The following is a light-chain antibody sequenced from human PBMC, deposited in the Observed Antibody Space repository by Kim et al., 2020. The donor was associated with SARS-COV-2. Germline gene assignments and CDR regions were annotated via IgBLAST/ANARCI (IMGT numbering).Light chain of an antibody. J-gene: IGLJ2*01. Sequence: GKTVTISCTRSRGSIASDYVQWYQQRPGSAPTTVIYEDNQSPSGVPDRFSGSIDRSSNSASLTISGLKTEDEADYYCQSYDSSNQVFGGGTQLTVL. CDR3: QSYDSSNQV. CDR2: EDN. CDR1: RGSIASDY. V-gene: IGLV6-57*03.